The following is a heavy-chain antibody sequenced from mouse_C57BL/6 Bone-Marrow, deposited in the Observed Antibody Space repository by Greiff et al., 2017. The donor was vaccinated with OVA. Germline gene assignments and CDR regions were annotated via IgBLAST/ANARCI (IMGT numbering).Heavy chain of an antibody. CDR1: GYAFSSSW. V-gene: IGHV1-82*01. D-gene: IGHD1-1*01. J-gene: IGHJ3*01. CDR2: IYPGDGDT. Sequence: VQLQQSGPELVKPGASVKISCKASGYAFSSSWMNWVKQRPGKGLEWIGRIYPGDGDTNYNGKFKGKATLTADKSSSTAYMQLSSLTSEDSAVYFCAYYYGQAWFAYWGQGTLVTVSA. CDR3: AYYYGQAWFAY.